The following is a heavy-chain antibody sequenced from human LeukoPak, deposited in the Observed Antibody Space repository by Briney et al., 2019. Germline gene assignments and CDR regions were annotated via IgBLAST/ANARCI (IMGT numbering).Heavy chain of an antibody. J-gene: IGHJ4*02. Sequence: PSETLSLTCTVSGGSISSSSYYWGWIRQPPGKGLEWIGSIYYSGSTYYNPSLKSRVTISVDTSKNQFSLKLSSVTAADTAVYYCAGDQDGSFFDYWGQGTLVTVSS. CDR3: AGDQDGSFFDY. D-gene: IGHD2-15*01. CDR2: IYYSGST. V-gene: IGHV4-39*07. CDR1: GGSISSSSYY.